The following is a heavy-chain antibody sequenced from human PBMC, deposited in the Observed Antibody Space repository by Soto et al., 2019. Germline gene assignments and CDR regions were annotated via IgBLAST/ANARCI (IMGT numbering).Heavy chain of an antibody. CDR2: IYYSGST. CDR3: ARSSTSANYFDY. V-gene: IGHV4-31*03. D-gene: IGHD2-2*01. Sequence: QVQLQESGPGLVKPSQTLSLTCTVSGGSISSGGYYWSWIRQHPGKGLEWIGYIYYSGSTYYNPSLKCRVTISVDTSKNQFSLKLSSVTAAATAVYYCARSSTSANYFDYWGQGTLVTVSS. CDR1: GGSISSGGYY. J-gene: IGHJ4*02.